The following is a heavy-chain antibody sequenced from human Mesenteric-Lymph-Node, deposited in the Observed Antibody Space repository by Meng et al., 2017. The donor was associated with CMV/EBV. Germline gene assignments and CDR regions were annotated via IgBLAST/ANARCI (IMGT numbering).Heavy chain of an antibody. CDR3: AKASHYAYYGMDV. CDR2: IRYDGSHK. CDR1: GFIFSSYA. D-gene: IGHD3-16*01. J-gene: IGHJ6*02. Sequence: GESLKISCAASGFIFSSYAMHWVRQTPGKGLEWITFIRYDGSHKTFADSVRGRFTVSRDNSKNTVYLQMNSLRPEDTAVYYCAKASHYAYYGMDVWGQGATVTVSS. V-gene: IGHV3-30*02.